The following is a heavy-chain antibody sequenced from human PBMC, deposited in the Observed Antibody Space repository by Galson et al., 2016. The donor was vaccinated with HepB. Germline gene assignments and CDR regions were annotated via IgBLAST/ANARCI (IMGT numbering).Heavy chain of an antibody. Sequence: SLRPASAASGFTFTNYAMSSVRQAPGKGLEWVSAISGSCTTTYYADSVEGRFTISRDNSKNMLYLQMNRLRAEDTAVYYCAKLGISVAATPRFDYWGQGTLVTVSS. V-gene: IGHV3-23*01. CDR3: AKLGISVAATPRFDY. CDR1: GFTFTNYA. D-gene: IGHD6-19*01. J-gene: IGHJ4*02. CDR2: ISGSCTTT.